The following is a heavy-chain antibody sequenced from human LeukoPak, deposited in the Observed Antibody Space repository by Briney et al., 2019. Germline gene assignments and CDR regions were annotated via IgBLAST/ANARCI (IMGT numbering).Heavy chain of an antibody. CDR2: IYTSGST. Sequence: SETLSLTCTVSGGSISSYYWSWIRQPPGKGLEWIGYIYTSGSTNYNPSLKSRVTISVDTSKNQFSLKLSSVTAADTAVYYCARLHKPGIAAAGTGKLDNWFDPWGQGTLVTVSS. CDR1: GGSISSYY. J-gene: IGHJ5*02. V-gene: IGHV4-4*09. CDR3: ARLHKPGIAAAGTGKLDNWFDP. D-gene: IGHD6-13*01.